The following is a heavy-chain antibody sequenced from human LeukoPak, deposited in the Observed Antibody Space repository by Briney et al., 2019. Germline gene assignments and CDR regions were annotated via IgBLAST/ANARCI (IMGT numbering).Heavy chain of an antibody. CDR2: INSDGSST. Sequence: GGSLRLSCAASGFTFSSYAMSWVRQAPGKGLVWVSRINSDGSSTSYADSVKGRFTISRDNAKNTLYLQMNSLRAEDTAVYYCASEYDSSGYYGGNPDYWGQGTLVTVSS. D-gene: IGHD3-22*01. V-gene: IGHV3-74*01. CDR1: GFTFSSYA. J-gene: IGHJ4*02. CDR3: ASEYDSSGYYGGNPDY.